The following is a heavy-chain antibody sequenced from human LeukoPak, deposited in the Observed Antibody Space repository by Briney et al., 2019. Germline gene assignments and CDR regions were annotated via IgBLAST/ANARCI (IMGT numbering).Heavy chain of an antibody. CDR1: GYTFISYY. J-gene: IGHJ4*02. CDR3: ARHSLIGATSFDF. D-gene: IGHD3-3*01. Sequence: ASVNVSFKSSGYTFISYYIHWVRQAPGQGHELMGVINPSGGSTAYAQQFQGRVTMTMDTSTSTVYMELSSLRSEDTAMYFCARHSLIGATSFDFWGQGTLVTVSS. V-gene: IGHV1-46*01. CDR2: INPSGGST.